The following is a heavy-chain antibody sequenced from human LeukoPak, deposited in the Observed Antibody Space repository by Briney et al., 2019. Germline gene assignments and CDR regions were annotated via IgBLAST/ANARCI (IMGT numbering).Heavy chain of an antibody. V-gene: IGHV3-33*01. D-gene: IGHD3-22*01. Sequence: SGGSLRLSCAASGFTFSSYGMHWVRQAPGKGLEWVAVIWYDGSNKYYADSVKGRFAISRDNSKNTLYLQMNSLRAEDTAVYYCARANYYDSSGYDYWGQGTLVTVSS. CDR1: GFTFSSYG. CDR3: ARANYYDSSGYDY. J-gene: IGHJ4*02. CDR2: IWYDGSNK.